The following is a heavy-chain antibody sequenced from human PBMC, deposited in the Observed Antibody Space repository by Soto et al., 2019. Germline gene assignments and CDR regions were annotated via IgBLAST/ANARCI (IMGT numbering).Heavy chain of an antibody. V-gene: IGHV3-9*01. CDR2: ISWNSGSI. D-gene: IGHD4-4*01. Sequence: ESGGGLVQPGRSLRLSCAASGFTFDDYAMHWVRQAPGKGLEWVSGISWNSGSIGYADSVKGRFTISRDNAKNSLYLQMNSLRAEDTALYYCAKGYSNYVPFDYWGQGTLVTVSS. CDR3: AKGYSNYVPFDY. J-gene: IGHJ4*02. CDR1: GFTFDDYA.